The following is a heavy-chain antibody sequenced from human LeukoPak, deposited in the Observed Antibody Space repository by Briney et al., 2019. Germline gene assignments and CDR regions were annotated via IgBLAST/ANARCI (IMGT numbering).Heavy chain of an antibody. CDR2: ISYDGSNK. D-gene: IGHD1-7*01. Sequence: PGRSLRLSCAASGFTFSSYAMHWVRQAPGKGLEWVAVISYDGSNKYYADSVKGRFTISRDNSKNTLYLQMNSLRAEDTAVYYCANWNYDIDYWGQGTLVTVSS. V-gene: IGHV3-30-3*01. J-gene: IGHJ4*02. CDR1: GFTFSSYA. CDR3: ANWNYDIDY.